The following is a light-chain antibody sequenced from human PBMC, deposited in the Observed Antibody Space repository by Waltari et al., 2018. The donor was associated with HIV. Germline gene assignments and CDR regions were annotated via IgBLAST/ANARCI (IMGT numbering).Light chain of an antibody. CDR2: GNN. J-gene: IGLJ3*02. CDR1: TSNIGSNT. V-gene: IGLV1-44*01. Sequence: QIVLTQPHSASGTPGQRVTISCSGVTSNIGSNTVNWNLQLPGTAPKILIYGNNLAPSWFPDRFAGSKSGPSASLAISGLQSEDGADYYCAAWDDSLNGLWVFGGGTKLTVL. CDR3: AAWDDSLNGLWV.